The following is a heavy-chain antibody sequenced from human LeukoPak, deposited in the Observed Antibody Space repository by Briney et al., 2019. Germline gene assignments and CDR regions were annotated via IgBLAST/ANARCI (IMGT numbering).Heavy chain of an antibody. CDR3: AREGWNDPAFDI. V-gene: IGHV3-30*04. J-gene: IGHJ3*02. CDR1: RFTFSSYA. Sequence: GRSLRLSCAASRFTFSSYAMHWVRQAPGKGLEWVAVISYDGSNKYYADSVKGRFTISRDNSKNTLYLQMNSLRAEDTAVYYCAREGWNDPAFDIWGQGTMVTVSS. D-gene: IGHD1-1*01. CDR2: ISYDGSNK.